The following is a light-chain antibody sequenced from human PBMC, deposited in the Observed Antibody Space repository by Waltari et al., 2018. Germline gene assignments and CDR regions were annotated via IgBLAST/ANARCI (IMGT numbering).Light chain of an antibody. J-gene: IGLJ1*01. Sequence: QSALTQPASVSGTPGQSITISCTGTTSDVGNYDLVSWYQQHPGKAPKLLICEVIKRSSGVSSRYSGSKSGNTASLTSSGLQAEDEADCYCCSYAGLGTYVFGSGTKVTVL. V-gene: IGLV2-23*02. CDR1: TSDVGNYDL. CDR3: CSYAGLGTYV. CDR2: EVI.